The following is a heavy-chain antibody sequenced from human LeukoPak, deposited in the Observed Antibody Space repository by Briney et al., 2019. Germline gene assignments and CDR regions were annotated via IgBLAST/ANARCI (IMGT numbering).Heavy chain of an antibody. CDR2: IFWDDDT. CDR3: AHSTRMSSQYPFDF. V-gene: IGHV2-5*02. D-gene: IGHD2-8*01. Sequence: SGPTLVKPTQTLTLTCTISGFSLTANGVGVGWIRQPPGKALEWLALIFWDDDTRYSPSLKTRLTITRHTSKNQVVLTITNLDPVDTAAYFCAHSTRMSSQYPFDFWGQGTLVTVTS. J-gene: IGHJ4*02. CDR1: GFSLTANGVG.